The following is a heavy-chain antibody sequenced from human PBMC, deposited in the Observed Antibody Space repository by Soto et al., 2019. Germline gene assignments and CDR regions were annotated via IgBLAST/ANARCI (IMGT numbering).Heavy chain of an antibody. Sequence: GSLRLSCAGSGFTFSSYSMNWVRQAPGKRLEGVSYISSATNTIYYTDSVKSPCPISSYNAKNSVYLQMNSLRADDMAVYYCARGIAAAGPKLDYWGQGTLVTVSS. CDR2: ISSATNTI. CDR1: GFTFSSYS. V-gene: IGHV3-48*01. CDR3: ARGIAAAGPKLDY. D-gene: IGHD6-13*01. J-gene: IGHJ4*02.